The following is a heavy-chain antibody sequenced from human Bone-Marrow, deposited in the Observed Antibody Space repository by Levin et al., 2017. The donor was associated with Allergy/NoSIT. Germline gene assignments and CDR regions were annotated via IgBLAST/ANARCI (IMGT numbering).Heavy chain of an antibody. V-gene: IGHV3-30*03. D-gene: IGHD2-21*01. CDR3: ARARGFKNSISPPAFDL. CDR1: GFTFRDYP. CDR2: ISFDGRDK. Sequence: GESLKISCAASGFTFRDYPMHWVRQAPGKGLQWVAVISFDGRDKFYADSVEGRFTVSRDNSRNTLDLQMGSLRADDTAVYYCARARGFKNSISPPAFDLWGQGTMVTVSS. J-gene: IGHJ3*01.